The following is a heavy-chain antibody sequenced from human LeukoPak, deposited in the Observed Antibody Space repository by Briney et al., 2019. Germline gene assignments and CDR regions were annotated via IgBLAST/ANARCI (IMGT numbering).Heavy chain of an antibody. CDR3: AREGDGYTSATDAFDI. CDR1: GGTFSSYA. D-gene: IGHD5-24*01. J-gene: IGHJ3*02. Sequence: PRASVKVSCKASGGTFSSYAISWVRQAPGQGLEWMGGIIPIFGTANYAQKFQGRVTITADKSTSTAYMELSSLRSEDTAVYYCAREGDGYTSATDAFDIWGQGTMVTVSS. CDR2: IIPIFGTA. V-gene: IGHV1-69*06.